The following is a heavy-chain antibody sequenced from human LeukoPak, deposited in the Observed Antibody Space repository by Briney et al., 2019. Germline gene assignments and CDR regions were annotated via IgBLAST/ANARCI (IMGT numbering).Heavy chain of an antibody. V-gene: IGHV4-59*01. CDR1: GGSISSYY. Sequence: SETLSLTCTVSGGSISSYYWSWIRQPPGKGLEWLGYIYYSGSTNYNPSLKSRVTISVDTSKNQFSLKLSSVTAADTAVYYCARDLGGSYYGDFDYWGQGTLVTVSS. CDR3: ARDLGGSYYGDFDY. D-gene: IGHD1-26*01. CDR2: IYYSGST. J-gene: IGHJ4*02.